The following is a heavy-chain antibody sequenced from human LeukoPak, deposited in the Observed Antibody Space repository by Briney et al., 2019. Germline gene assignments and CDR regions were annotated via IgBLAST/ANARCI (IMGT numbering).Heavy chain of an antibody. J-gene: IGHJ6*03. CDR2: ISAYNGNT. CDR3: ARGWFYGSGSSYYYYYMDV. Sequence: ASVKVSCKASGYTFTSYGISWVRQAPGQGLEWMGWISAYNGNTNYAQKLQGRVTITADESTSTAYMELSSLRSEDTAVYYCARGWFYGSGSSYYYYYMDVWGKGTTVTISS. D-gene: IGHD3-10*01. CDR1: GYTFTSYG. V-gene: IGHV1-18*01.